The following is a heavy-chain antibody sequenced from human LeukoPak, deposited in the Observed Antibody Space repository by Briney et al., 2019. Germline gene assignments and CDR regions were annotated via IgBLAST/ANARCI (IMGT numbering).Heavy chain of an antibody. CDR3: GKDAFTRADSWFAP. D-gene: IGHD3-22*01. CDR1: GGSISSHY. Sequence: PSETLSLTCTVSGGSISSHYWSWIRQPPGKGLEWIGHIYYSGSTNFSPSLKSRVTIALDTSKNAFSLKLSSVYAADTAVYYCGKDAFTRADSWFAPWGREPLVTAPS. CDR2: IYYSGST. V-gene: IGHV4-59*11. J-gene: IGHJ5*02.